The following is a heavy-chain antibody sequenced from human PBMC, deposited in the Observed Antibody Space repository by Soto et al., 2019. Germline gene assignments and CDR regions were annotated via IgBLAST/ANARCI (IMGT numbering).Heavy chain of an antibody. CDR3: AREQGYWGMDV. J-gene: IGHJ6*02. V-gene: IGHV1-8*01. CDR2: MNHNSGNT. Sequence: QVQLVQSGAEVKKPGASVKVSCKASGYTFTSYDINWERQATGQGLEWMGWMNHNSGNTGYAQKSQGRVIITRNTSISTAYMELSSLRSEDTAVYYCAREQGYWGMDVWGQGTTVTVSS. D-gene: IGHD2-8*02. CDR1: GYTFTSYD.